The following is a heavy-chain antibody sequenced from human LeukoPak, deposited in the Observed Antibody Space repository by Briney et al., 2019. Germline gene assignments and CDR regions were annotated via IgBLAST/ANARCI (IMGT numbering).Heavy chain of an antibody. CDR3: ARQFLEVRGVIIRIRRRYMDV. Sequence: SETLSLTCTVSGGSIRSGSYYWSWIRQAAGKGLEWIGRVYTSGSTNYNPSLESRVTISVDTSKNQFSLKLSSVTAADTAVYYCARQFLEVRGVIIRIRRRYMDVWGKGTTVTISS. D-gene: IGHD3-10*01. CDR2: VYTSGST. V-gene: IGHV4-61*02. CDR1: GGSIRSGSYY. J-gene: IGHJ6*03.